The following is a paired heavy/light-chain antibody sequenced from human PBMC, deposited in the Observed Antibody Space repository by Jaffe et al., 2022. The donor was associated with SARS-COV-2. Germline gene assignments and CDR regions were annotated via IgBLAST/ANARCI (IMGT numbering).Heavy chain of an antibody. J-gene: IGHJ5*02. CDR3: ARDPTTAEHLGGWFDP. CDR1: GGSFSDFH. V-gene: IGHV4-34*01. Sequence: QVQLHQWGAGLLKPSETLSLTCAVYGGSFSDFHWSWIRQSPGKGLEWIGQIHHSGSTNYNPSLRNRVTISVDMSKNQFSLMLTSVTAADTAVYYCARDPTTAEHLGGWFDPWGQGTLVAVSS. D-gene: IGHD3-10*01. CDR2: IHHSGST.
Light chain of an antibody. V-gene: IGKV4-1*01. Sequence: DIVMTQSPDSLAVSLGERATINCKSGQSVLYSSNNKNYLAWYQQKPGQPPKLLIYWASTRESGVPDRFSGSGSGTDFTLTISSLQAEDVAVYYCQQYYSTPYTFGQGTRLEIE. CDR2: WAS. CDR3: QQYYSTPYT. CDR1: QSVLYSSNNKNY. J-gene: IGKJ2*01.